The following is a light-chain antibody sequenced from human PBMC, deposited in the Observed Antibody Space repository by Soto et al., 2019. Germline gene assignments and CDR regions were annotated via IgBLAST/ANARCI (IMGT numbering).Light chain of an antibody. CDR2: EVS. Sequence: QSALTQPASVSGSPGQSITTSCTGTSSDVGGYNYVSWYQQNPGKAPKLVIYEVSNRPSGVSNRFSGSKSGNMASLTISGLQAEDEADYYCSSYTINRTYVFGTGTKVTVL. CDR3: SSYTINRTYV. CDR1: SSDVGGYNY. V-gene: IGLV2-14*01. J-gene: IGLJ1*01.